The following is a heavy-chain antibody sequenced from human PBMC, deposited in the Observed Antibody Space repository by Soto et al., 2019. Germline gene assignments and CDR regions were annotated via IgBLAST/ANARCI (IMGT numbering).Heavy chain of an antibody. Sequence: SETLSLTCTVSGGSISSSSYYWGWIRQPPGKGLEWIGSIYYSGSTYYNPSLKSRVTISVDTSKNQFSLKLSSVTVADTAVYYCARAPGAHCSSTSCSQVYYGMDVWGQGTTVTVSS. CDR1: GGSISSSSYY. CDR3: ARAPGAHCSSTSCSQVYYGMDV. V-gene: IGHV4-39*01. J-gene: IGHJ6*02. D-gene: IGHD2-2*01. CDR2: IYYSGST.